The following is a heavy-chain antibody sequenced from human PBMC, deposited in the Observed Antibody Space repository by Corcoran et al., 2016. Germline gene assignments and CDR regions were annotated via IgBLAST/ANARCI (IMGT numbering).Heavy chain of an antibody. CDR3: AKSPQYSSSSNNWFDP. D-gene: IGHD6-6*01. J-gene: IGHJ5*02. V-gene: IGHV1-69*01. CDR2: IIPIFGTA. Sequence: QVQLVQSGAEVKKPGSSVKVSCKASGGTFSSYAISWVRQAPGQGLEWMGGIIPIFGTANYAQKFQGRVTITADESTSTAYMELSSLRSEDRAVYYCAKSPQYSSSSNNWFDPWGQGTLVTVSS. CDR1: GGTFSSYA.